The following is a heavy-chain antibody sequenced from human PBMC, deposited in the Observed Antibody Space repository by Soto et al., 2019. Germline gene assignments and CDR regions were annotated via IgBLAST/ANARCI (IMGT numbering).Heavy chain of an antibody. CDR1: GFTFSHYG. D-gene: IGHD1-26*01. V-gene: IGHV3-30*03. J-gene: IGHJ4*02. CDR2: ISYDGSNK. CDR3: ARYSGTYHGPIDY. Sequence: QVQLVESGGGVVQPGRSLRLSCAASGFTFSHYGIHWVRQAPGKGLEWLAVISYDGSNKHYADSVKGRFTVSRDNSKTTLYLQMNRLRAEDTEVYFCARYSGTYHGPIDYWGQGILVTVSS.